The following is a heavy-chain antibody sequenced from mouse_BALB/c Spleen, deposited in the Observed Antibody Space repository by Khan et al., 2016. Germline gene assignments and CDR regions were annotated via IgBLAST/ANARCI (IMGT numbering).Heavy chain of an antibody. CDR2: IYPGNVNT. V-gene: IGHV1S56*01. Sequence: QIQLVQSGPELVKPGASVRISCKAAGYTFTTYYIHWLKQGPGQGLEWIGWIYPGNVNTKYNEKFKGKATLTVDKSSTTVYMHLSSPTSEDSAVYFCARHYRYAWFVYWGQGTLVTVSA. CDR3: ARHYRYAWFVY. J-gene: IGHJ3*01. CDR1: GYTFTTYY. D-gene: IGHD2-14*01.